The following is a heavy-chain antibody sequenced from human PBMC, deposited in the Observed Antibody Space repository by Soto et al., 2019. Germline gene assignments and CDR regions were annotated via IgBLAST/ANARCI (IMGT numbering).Heavy chain of an antibody. CDR3: AHRLVAFIEGEAFDI. J-gene: IGHJ3*02. Sequence: IFSKESGPTLVKPTQTLTLTCTFSGFSLSTSGVGVGWIRQPPGKALEWLALIYWNDDKRYSPSLKSRLTITKDTSKNQVVLTMTNMDPVDTATYYCAHRLVAFIEGEAFDIWGQGTMVTVSS. V-gene: IGHV2-5*01. CDR1: GFSLSTSGVG. CDR2: IYWNDDK. D-gene: IGHD2-15*01.